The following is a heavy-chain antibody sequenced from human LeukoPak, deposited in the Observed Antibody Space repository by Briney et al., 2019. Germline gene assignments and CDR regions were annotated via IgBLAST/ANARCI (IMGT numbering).Heavy chain of an antibody. CDR1: GGTFISYG. CDR2: IIPIFGIA. CDR3: ARLSLAERFYYGMDV. D-gene: IGHD3-16*01. V-gene: IGHV1-69*13. J-gene: IGHJ6*02. Sequence: GASVKVSCKASGGTFISYGISWVRQAPGQGLEWMGGIIPIFGIANYAQKFQGRVTITADESTSTAYMELSSLRSEDTAVYYCARLSLAERFYYGMDVWGQGTTVIVSS.